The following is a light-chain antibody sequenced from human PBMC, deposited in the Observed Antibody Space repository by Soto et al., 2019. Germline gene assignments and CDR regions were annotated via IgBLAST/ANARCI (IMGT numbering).Light chain of an antibody. CDR2: CAS. CDR1: QSVSST. CDR3: QEYSDWPTWT. Sequence: EIVMTHSPSTLSASVGDRATLSFSTSQSVSSTFVWYQQKPGEAPRLLIYCASTRAAGMPARFSGSGSGTEFTLTISSMQSEDLAVSYCQEYSDWPTWTFGQGTKVDNK. V-gene: IGKV3-15*01. J-gene: IGKJ1*01.